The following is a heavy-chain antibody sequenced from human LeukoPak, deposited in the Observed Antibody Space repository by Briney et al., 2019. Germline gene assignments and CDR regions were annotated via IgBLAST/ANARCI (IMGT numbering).Heavy chain of an antibody. J-gene: IGHJ4*02. Sequence: SETLSLTCTVSGGSISSYYWSWSRQPPGKGLEWIGEINHSGSTNYNPSLKSRVTISVDTSKNQFSLKLSSVTAADTAVYYCARGREYYDILTGPKDGYYFDYWGQGTLVTVSS. CDR2: INHSGST. V-gene: IGHV4-34*01. CDR1: GGSISSYY. D-gene: IGHD3-9*01. CDR3: ARGREYYDILTGPKDGYYFDY.